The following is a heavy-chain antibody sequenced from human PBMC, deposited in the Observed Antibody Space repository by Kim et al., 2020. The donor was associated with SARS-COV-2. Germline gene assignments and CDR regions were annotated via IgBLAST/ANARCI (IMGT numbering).Heavy chain of an antibody. V-gene: IGHV3-13*04. Sequence: GGSLRLSCAASGFTFSNYDMNWVRQPTGKGLEWVSAINSAGDTFYPGSVKSRFTISRENAKNYLYLQMNSLRAGDWAAYYCVRGAVAGDYGMDVWGQGTTVTVSS. J-gene: IGHJ6*02. D-gene: IGHD6-19*01. CDR1: GFTFSNYD. CDR2: INSAGDT. CDR3: VRGAVAGDYGMDV.